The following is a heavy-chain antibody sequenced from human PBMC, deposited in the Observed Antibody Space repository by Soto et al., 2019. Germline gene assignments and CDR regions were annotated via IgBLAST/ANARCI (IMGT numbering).Heavy chain of an antibody. CDR2: IWYDGSNK. D-gene: IGHD3-3*01. V-gene: IGHV3-33*01. Sequence: GGSLRLSCAASGFTFSSYGMHWVRQAPGKGLEWVAVIWYDGSNKYYADSVKGRFTISRDNSKNTLYLQMNSLRAEDTAVYYCARSVFGVVIIPTFNYYMDVWGKGTTVTVSS. CDR3: ARSVFGVVIIPTFNYYMDV. J-gene: IGHJ6*03. CDR1: GFTFSSYG.